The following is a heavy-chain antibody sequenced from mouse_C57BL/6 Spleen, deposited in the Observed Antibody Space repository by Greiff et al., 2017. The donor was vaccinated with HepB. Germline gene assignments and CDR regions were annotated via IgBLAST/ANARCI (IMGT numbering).Heavy chain of an antibody. CDR3: AMGGNYVWFAY. CDR2: IYPGSGST. Sequence: QVHVKQSGAELVKPGASVKMSCKASGYTFTSYWITWVKQRPGQGLEWIGDIYPGSGSTNYNEKFKSKATLTVDTSSSTAYMQLSSLTSEDSAVYYGAMGGNYVWFAYWGQGTLVTVSA. J-gene: IGHJ3*01. CDR1: GYTFTSYW. V-gene: IGHV1-55*01. D-gene: IGHD2-1*01.